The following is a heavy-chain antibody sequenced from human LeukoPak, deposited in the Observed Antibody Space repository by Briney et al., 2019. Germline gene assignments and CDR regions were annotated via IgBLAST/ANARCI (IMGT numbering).Heavy chain of an antibody. J-gene: IGHJ4*02. CDR1: GDSISSGSYY. CDR3: ARAESYDFWSGYYGLDY. CDR2: INTGGTT. V-gene: IGHV4-61*02. D-gene: IGHD3-3*01. Sequence: SSETLSLTCTVSGDSISSGSYYWSWIRQPAGKGLEYIGRINTGGTTNYNPSLRSRVTISVDTSKNQFSLKLSSVTAADTAVYYCARAESYDFWSGYYGLDYWGQGTLVTVSS.